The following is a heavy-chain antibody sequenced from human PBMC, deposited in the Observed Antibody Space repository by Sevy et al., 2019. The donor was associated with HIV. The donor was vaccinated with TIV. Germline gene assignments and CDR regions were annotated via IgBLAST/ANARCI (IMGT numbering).Heavy chain of an antibody. Sequence: GGSLRLSCAASGFSFSNYAMSWVRQGPGMGLEWVAAISGSGLSTYYAHSVKGRFTISRDNSKKTLHLQMKSLRVEDTAVYYCAKVKIAAVAGAGDFDYWGQGTLVTVSS. CDR1: GFSFSNYA. D-gene: IGHD6-19*01. CDR2: ISGSGLST. CDR3: AKVKIAAVAGAGDFDY. V-gene: IGHV3-23*01. J-gene: IGHJ4*02.